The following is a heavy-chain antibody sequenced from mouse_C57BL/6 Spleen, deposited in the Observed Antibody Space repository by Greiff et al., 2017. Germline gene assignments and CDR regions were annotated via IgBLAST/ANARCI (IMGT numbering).Heavy chain of an antibody. CDR1: GFTFSSYG. J-gene: IGHJ3*01. Sequence: EVKLVESGGDLVKPGGSLKLSCAASGFTFSSYGMSWVRQTPDKRLAWVATISSGGSYPYSPDSVKGRFTISRDNAKNTLYLQMSSLKSEDTAMYYCARGDYDRDWFAYWGQGTLVTVSA. D-gene: IGHD2-4*01. CDR2: ISSGGSYP. CDR3: ARGDYDRDWFAY. V-gene: IGHV5-6*02.